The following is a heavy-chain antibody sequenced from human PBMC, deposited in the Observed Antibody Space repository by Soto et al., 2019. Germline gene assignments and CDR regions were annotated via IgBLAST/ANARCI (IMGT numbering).Heavy chain of an antibody. CDR2: ISYDGSNK. J-gene: IGHJ6*02. D-gene: IGHD3-10*01. CDR3: AKDGASYYYYGMDV. Sequence: QVQLVESGGGVVQPGRSLRLSCAASGFTFSSYGMHWVRQAPGKGPEWVAVISYDGSNKYYADSVKGRFTISRDNSKNTLYLQMNSLRAEDTAVYYCAKDGASYYYYGMDVWGQGTTVTVSS. CDR1: GFTFSSYG. V-gene: IGHV3-30*18.